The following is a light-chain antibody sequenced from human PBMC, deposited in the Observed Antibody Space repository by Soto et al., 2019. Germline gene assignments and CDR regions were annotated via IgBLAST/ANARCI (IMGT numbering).Light chain of an antibody. Sequence: EIVMTQSPATLSVSPGERATLSCRASQSVSSNLAWYQQKPGQAPRLLIYSASTRATGIPARFSGSGSGSEFTLTISGLQPDDFATYYCQHYNTYSTWTFGQGTKVDIK. CDR3: QHYNTYSTWT. CDR1: QSVSSN. V-gene: IGKV3-15*01. J-gene: IGKJ1*01. CDR2: SAS.